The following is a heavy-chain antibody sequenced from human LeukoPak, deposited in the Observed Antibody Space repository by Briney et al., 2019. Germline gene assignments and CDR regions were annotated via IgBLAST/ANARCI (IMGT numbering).Heavy chain of an antibody. J-gene: IGHJ3*02. V-gene: IGHV4-4*07. CDR3: ATKTGGGAFDI. CDR1: GGSIRSSY. CDR2: IYTSGST. Sequence: SETLSLTCTVSGGSIRSSYWNWIRQPAGKGLEWIGIIYTSGSTNYNPSLKSRVTVSVDTSKNQFSLNLTSVTAADTAVYYCATKTGGGAFDIWGQGTMVTASS. D-gene: IGHD1-14*01.